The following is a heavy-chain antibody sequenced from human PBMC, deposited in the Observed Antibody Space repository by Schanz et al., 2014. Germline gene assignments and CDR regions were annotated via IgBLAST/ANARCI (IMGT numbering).Heavy chain of an antibody. V-gene: IGHV1-69*04. D-gene: IGHD4-17*01. J-gene: IGHJ4*02. CDR2: FIPILDVG. CDR3: ARGYGDSPTDF. Sequence: QVQLVQSGAEVRKPGPSGRVPSRVSGGTFTSMASGWVRQARGQGLEWVGRFIPILDVGNYAQKFQGRVTITADRSTSTAYMELSSLRSEDTAVYYCARGYGDSPTDFWGQGTLVTVSS. CDR1: GGTFTSMA.